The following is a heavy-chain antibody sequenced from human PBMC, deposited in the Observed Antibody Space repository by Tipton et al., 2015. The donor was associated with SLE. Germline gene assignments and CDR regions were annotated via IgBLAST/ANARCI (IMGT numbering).Heavy chain of an antibody. D-gene: IGHD2-2*01. CDR3: AREDIVVVPAAMEVYYYYAMDV. V-gene: IGHV3-21*01. J-gene: IGHJ6*02. CDR1: GFTFSSYN. Sequence: SLRLSCAASGFTFSSYNMNWVRQAPGKGLEWVSSISTSSSYIYYADSVKGRFTISRDNAKISLYLQMNSLRAEDTAVYYCAREDIVVVPAAMEVYYYYAMDVWGQGTTVTVSS. CDR2: ISTSSSYI.